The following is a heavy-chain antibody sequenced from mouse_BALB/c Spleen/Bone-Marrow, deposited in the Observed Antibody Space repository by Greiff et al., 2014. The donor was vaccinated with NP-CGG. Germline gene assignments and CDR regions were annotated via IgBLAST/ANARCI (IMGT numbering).Heavy chain of an antibody. V-gene: IGHV5-15*02. Sequence: VESGGGLVQPGGSRKLSCAASGFTFSDYGMAWVRQAPGKGPEWVAFISNLAYSIYYADTVTGRFTISRENAKNTLYLEMSSLRSEDTAMYYCAREGGAMDYWGQGTPVTVSS. CDR2: ISNLAYSI. CDR3: AREGGAMDY. CDR1: GFTFSDYG. J-gene: IGHJ4*01.